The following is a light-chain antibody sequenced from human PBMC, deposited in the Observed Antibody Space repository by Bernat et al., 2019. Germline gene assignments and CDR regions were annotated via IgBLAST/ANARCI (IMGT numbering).Light chain of an antibody. CDR2: EVS. CDR1: ESLLHSNGKTF. V-gene: IGKV2D-29*01. CDR3: MQSIQLPHT. J-gene: IGKJ4*01. Sequence: DIVMTQTPLSLSVTPGQPASISCKSSESLLHSNGKTFLSWYLQTAGQPPQVLIYEVSNRFSGVPKRFSGSGSGTDFTLKISRVEAGDVGVYYCMQSIQLPHTFGGGTRLEIK.